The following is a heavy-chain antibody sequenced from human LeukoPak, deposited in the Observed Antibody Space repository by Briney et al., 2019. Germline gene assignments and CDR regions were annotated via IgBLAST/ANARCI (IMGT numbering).Heavy chain of an antibody. V-gene: IGHV1-2*02. D-gene: IGHD6-6*01. CDR2: INPNTGGA. CDR3: ARGRPSAEPPDH. Sequence: ASVKVSCKASGYTFSDYYIHWVRQAPGQGLEYMGWINPNTGGASYAQKFRVRVTMTRDTSSSTVYMQLSTLTSDDTAVYSCARGRPSAEPPDHWGQGTLVAVSS. CDR1: GYTFSDYY. J-gene: IGHJ4*02.